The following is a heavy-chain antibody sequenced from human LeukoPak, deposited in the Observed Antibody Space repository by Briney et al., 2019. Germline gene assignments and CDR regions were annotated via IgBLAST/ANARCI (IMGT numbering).Heavy chain of an antibody. CDR2: ISGGGTTT. CDR1: GFTFSNYA. D-gene: IGHD5-24*01. V-gene: IGHV3-23*01. CDR3: ARDLDDYNGLPPFFQH. J-gene: IGHJ1*01. Sequence: PGGSLRLSCSASGFTFSNYAMSWVRQAPGQGLEWVSTISGGGTTTYSADSVKGRFTISRDNSKNMLYLQMNSLRAEDTAVYYCARDLDDYNGLPPFFQHWGQGTLVTVSS.